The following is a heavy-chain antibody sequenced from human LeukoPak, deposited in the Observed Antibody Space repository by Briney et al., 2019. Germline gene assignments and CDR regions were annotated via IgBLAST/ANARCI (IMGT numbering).Heavy chain of an antibody. D-gene: IGHD3-10*01. CDR3: AKSPALWLEETGTAFDI. CDR2: ISTISST. J-gene: IGHJ3*02. CDR1: GDIFSTFA. Sequence: PGGSLRVSCAASGDIFSTFAMSWVRQAPGRGMEWVSGISTISSTFYADSVKGRFTISRDNSKNTLYLQMNSLRAEDTAVYYCAKSPALWLEETGTAFDIWGRGTMVTVSS. V-gene: IGHV3-23*01.